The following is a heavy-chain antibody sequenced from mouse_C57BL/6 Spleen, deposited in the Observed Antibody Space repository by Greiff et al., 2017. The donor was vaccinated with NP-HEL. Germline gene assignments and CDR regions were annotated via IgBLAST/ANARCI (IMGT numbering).Heavy chain of an antibody. Sequence: EVQLVESGPGLVKPSQSLSLTCSVTGYSITSGYYWNWIRQFPGNKLEWMGYISYDGSNNYNPSLKNRISITRDTSKNQFFLKLNSVTTEDTATYYCARDDDGSPFGNWGQGTTLTVSS. V-gene: IGHV3-6*01. D-gene: IGHD2-3*01. CDR2: ISYDGSN. J-gene: IGHJ2*01. CDR3: ARDDDGSPFGN. CDR1: GYSITSGYY.